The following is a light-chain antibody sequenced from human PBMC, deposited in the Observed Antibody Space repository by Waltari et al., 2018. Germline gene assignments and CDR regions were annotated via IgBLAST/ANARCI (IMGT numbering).Light chain of an antibody. Sequence: EIVLTQSPATLSLSPGERATLSCRASQSVSSYLAWYQQKPGQAPRLPIYDASNRATGIPARFSGSGSGTDFTLIISSLEPEDSAIYYCQQRSKRPSFGQGTKVEIK. CDR3: QQRSKRPS. CDR2: DAS. V-gene: IGKV3-11*01. J-gene: IGKJ1*01. CDR1: QSVSSY.